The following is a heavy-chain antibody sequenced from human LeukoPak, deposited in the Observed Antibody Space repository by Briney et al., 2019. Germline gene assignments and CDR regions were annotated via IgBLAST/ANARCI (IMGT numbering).Heavy chain of an antibody. Sequence: GASVKVSCKASGGTFSSYAISWVRQAPGQGLEWMRGIIPIFGTANYAQKFQGRVTMTRDMSTSTDYMELSSLRSEDTAVYYCARDNSVEDTAWWFDPWGQGTLVTVSS. CDR2: IIPIFGTA. CDR3: ARDNSVEDTAWWFDP. CDR1: GGTFSSYA. V-gene: IGHV1-69*05. D-gene: IGHD4-23*01. J-gene: IGHJ5*02.